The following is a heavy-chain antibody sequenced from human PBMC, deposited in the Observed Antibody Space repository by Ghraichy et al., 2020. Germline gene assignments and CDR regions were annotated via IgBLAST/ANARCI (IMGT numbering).Heavy chain of an antibody. D-gene: IGHD3-22*01. Sequence: ASVKVSCKASGYTFTSYGISWVRQAPGQGLEWMGWISAYNGNTNYAQKLQGRVTMTTDTSTSTAYMELRSLRSDDTAVYYCARDSGLYYDSSGSAHWFDPWGQGTLVTVSS. CDR3: ARDSGLYYDSSGSAHWFDP. V-gene: IGHV1-18*04. J-gene: IGHJ5*02. CDR1: GYTFTSYG. CDR2: ISAYNGNT.